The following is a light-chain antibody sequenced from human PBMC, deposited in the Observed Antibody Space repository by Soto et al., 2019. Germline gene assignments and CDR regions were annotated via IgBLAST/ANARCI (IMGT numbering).Light chain of an antibody. J-gene: IGLJ2*01. CDR3: AAWDDSLRAVV. CDR2: RNH. CDR1: TSNIGTYA. Sequence: QSVLTQSPSASGTPGQRVTISCSGSTSNIGTYAVNWYQQLPGTAPTLLIFRNHQRPSGVPDRFPGSKSGTSASLAISGPHSADEADYYCAAWDDSLRAVVFGGGTKLTVL. V-gene: IGLV1-44*01.